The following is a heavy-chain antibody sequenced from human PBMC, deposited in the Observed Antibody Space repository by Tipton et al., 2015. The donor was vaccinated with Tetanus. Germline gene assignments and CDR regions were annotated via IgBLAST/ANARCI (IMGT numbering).Heavy chain of an antibody. D-gene: IGHD3/OR15-3a*01. Sequence: QLVQSGAEVKKPGASVKVSYKASGYTFTHYGVNWVRQAPGQGLEWMGWISPFNENVNYAEKFQGRLTMTTDRSTATVYMDLRSLRSDDTAVYYCARGRGLGPHEYFEHWGQGTLVTVS. CDR3: ARGRGLGPHEYFEH. CDR2: ISPFNENV. J-gene: IGHJ5*02. V-gene: IGHV1-18*01. CDR1: GYTFTHYG.